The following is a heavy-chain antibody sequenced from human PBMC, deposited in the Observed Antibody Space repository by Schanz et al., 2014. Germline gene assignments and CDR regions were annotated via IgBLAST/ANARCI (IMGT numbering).Heavy chain of an antibody. CDR2: IFYSGTT. CDR3: ARGQDHAKTGDL. D-gene: IGHD2-2*01. CDR1: GGSISSYY. Sequence: QVQLQESGPGLVKPSETLSLTCTVSGGSISSYYWSWIRQPPGKGLVWIGYIFYSGTTNYNPSLKSRVTLSLDTSKNQFSLNLSSATSADTAVYYCARGQDHAKTGDLWGRGTLVTISS. J-gene: IGHJ5*02. V-gene: IGHV4-59*01.